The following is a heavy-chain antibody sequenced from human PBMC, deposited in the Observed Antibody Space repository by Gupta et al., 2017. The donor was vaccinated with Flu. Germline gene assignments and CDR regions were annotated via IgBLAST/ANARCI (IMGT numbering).Heavy chain of an antibody. CDR2: ISSSSSYI. D-gene: IGHD6-6*01. V-gene: IGHV3-21*01. CDR3: ARSRSRQLGALDY. Sequence: RQAPGKGLEWVSSISSSSSYIYYADSLKGRFTISRDNAKNSLYLQMNSLRAEDTAVYYCARSRSRQLGALDYWGQGTLVTVSS. J-gene: IGHJ4*02.